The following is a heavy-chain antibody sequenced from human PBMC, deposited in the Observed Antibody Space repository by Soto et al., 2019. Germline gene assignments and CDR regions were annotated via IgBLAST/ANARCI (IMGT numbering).Heavy chain of an antibody. J-gene: IGHJ4*02. CDR3: ARAGDIVVVQAASFFDY. V-gene: IGHV3-33*01. CDR1: GFTFSSYG. CDR2: IWYDGSNK. D-gene: IGHD2-2*01. Sequence: GGSLRLSCAASGFTFSSYGMHWVRQAPGKGLEWVAVIWYDGSNKYYADSVKGRFTISRDNSKNTLYLQMNSLRAEDTAVYYCARAGDIVVVQAASFFDYWGQGPLLTVPS.